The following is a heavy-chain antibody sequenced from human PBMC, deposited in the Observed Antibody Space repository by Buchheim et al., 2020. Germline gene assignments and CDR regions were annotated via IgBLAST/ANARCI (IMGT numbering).Heavy chain of an antibody. CDR3: ARLGQQWSLDY. V-gene: IGHV3-33*01. J-gene: IGHJ4*02. CDR2: IWYDGSKK. Sequence: QVQVVESGGGVVQPGRSLRLSCAVSGFTFSNYGMHWVRQAPGKGLEWVAVIWYDGSKKYYAESVTGRITISRDNSKNTLWLQMDSLRAEDTAVYYCARLGQQWSLDYWGQGTL. D-gene: IGHD5-18*01. CDR1: GFTFSNYG.